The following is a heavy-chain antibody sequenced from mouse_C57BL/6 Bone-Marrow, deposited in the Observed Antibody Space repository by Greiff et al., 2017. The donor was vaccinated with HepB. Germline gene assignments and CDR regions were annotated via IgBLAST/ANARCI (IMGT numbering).Heavy chain of an antibody. J-gene: IGHJ2*01. Sequence: EVKVVESGEGLVKPGGSLKLSCAASGFTFSSYAMSWVRQTPEKRLEWVAYISSGGDYIYYADTVEGRFTISRDNARNTLYLQMSSLKSEDTAMYYCTRERGTGVDLYYFDYWGQGTTLTVSS. V-gene: IGHV5-9-1*02. D-gene: IGHD4-1*01. CDR2: ISSGGDYI. CDR3: TRERGTGVDLYYFDY. CDR1: GFTFSSYA.